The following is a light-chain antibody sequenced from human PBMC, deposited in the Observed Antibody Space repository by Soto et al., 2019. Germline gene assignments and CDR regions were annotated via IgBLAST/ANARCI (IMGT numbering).Light chain of an antibody. CDR2: DTS. Sequence: EVVMTQSPATQSVSPGDGATLSCRASQNVHSNLAWYQQKPGQAPRLLIYDTSTRATDIPFRFSGGGSGTEFTLTISSLQSEDFGVYYCQQYNNWPLTFGGGTKVEIK. J-gene: IGKJ4*01. CDR1: QNVHSN. CDR3: QQYNNWPLT. V-gene: IGKV3-15*01.